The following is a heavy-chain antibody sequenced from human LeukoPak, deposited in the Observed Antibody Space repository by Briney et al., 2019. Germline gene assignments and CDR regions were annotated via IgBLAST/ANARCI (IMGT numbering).Heavy chain of an antibody. V-gene: IGHV3-20*04. D-gene: IGHD5-12*01. J-gene: IGHJ6*03. CDR3: ARPVDIVATGNPYFFMDV. CDR1: GFNYDDYA. CDR2: IEWNGGST. Sequence: GSLRLSCTASGFNYDDYAMSWVRQGPGKGLEWVSGIEWNGGSTAYADSVKGRFTISRDNAKNSLYLEMNSLRVEDTALYYCARPVDIVATGNPYFFMDVWGKGTTVTVS.